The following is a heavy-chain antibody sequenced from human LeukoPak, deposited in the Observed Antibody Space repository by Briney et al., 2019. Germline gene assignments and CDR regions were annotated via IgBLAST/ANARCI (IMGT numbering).Heavy chain of an antibody. CDR3: ARAYSSSWYFNWFDP. Sequence: SETLSLTCTVSGGSISSSSYYWGWIRQPPGKGLEWIGNIYPSGTTYYNPSLKTRVTISVDTSKSQFSLKLSSVTAADTAVYFCARAYSSSWYFNWFDPWGQGTLVTVSS. CDR2: IYPSGTT. J-gene: IGHJ5*02. D-gene: IGHD6-13*01. V-gene: IGHV4-39*07. CDR1: GGSISSSSYY.